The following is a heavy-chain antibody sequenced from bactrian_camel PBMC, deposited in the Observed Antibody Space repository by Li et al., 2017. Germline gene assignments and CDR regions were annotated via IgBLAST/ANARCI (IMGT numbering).Heavy chain of an antibody. CDR1: GFIFSEST. V-gene: IGHV3S31*01. CDR2: ITSDSDNT. Sequence: VQLVESGGGLVQAGESLRLSCAASGFIFSESTMSWHRQAPGKGLEWVSTITSDSDNTYYPDSVKGRFTISRDNAKNTVYLQMNSLKPDDTAVYYCVRDQGIGYQLGYWVRGPRSPSP. J-gene: IGHJ4*01. D-gene: IGHD2*01.